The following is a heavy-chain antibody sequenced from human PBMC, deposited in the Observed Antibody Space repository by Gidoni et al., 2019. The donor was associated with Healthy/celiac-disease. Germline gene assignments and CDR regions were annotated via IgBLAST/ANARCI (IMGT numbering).Heavy chain of an antibody. CDR2: INSDGSST. CDR1: GFTFSSYW. CDR3: ARDRSSDYYDSSGYLDY. V-gene: IGHV3-74*01. Sequence: EVQLVESGGGLVQPGGSLRLSCAASGFTFSSYWMHWVRQAPGKGLGWVSRINSDGSSTSYADSVKGRFTISRDNAKNTLYLQMNSLRAEDTAVYYCARDRSSDYYDSSGYLDYWGQGTLVTVSS. D-gene: IGHD3-22*01. J-gene: IGHJ4*02.